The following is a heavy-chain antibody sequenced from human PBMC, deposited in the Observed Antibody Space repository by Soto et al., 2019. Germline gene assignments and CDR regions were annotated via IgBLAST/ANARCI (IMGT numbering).Heavy chain of an antibody. V-gene: IGHV4-4*02. J-gene: IGHJ4*02. D-gene: IGHD4-17*01. CDR2: IYHSGSA. CDR1: GYSISTDNW. Sequence: QVQLQESGPGLVKPSGTLSLSCAVSGYSISTDNWWSWVRQSPGKGLEWIGEIYHSGSASYNPSLKSRVTISVDKSKNRGSLKLTSVTAADTAVYYCARNDYGDNVFDYWGQGTLVTVSS. CDR3: ARNDYGDNVFDY.